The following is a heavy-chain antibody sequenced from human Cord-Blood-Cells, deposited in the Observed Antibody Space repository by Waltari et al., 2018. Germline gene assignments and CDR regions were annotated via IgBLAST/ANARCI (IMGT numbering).Heavy chain of an antibody. CDR1: GYTFTGYY. CDR3: ARGYCSSTSCYYYYYYMDV. D-gene: IGHD2-2*01. Sequence: QVQLVQSGAEVKKPGASVKVSCKASGYTFTGYYMHWVRQAPGQGLEWMGWINPNSGGTNYAQKFQGRVTMTRDTSISTAYMELGRLRSDDTAVYYCARGYCSSTSCYYYYYYMDVWGKGTTVTVSS. J-gene: IGHJ6*03. CDR2: INPNSGGT. V-gene: IGHV1-2*02.